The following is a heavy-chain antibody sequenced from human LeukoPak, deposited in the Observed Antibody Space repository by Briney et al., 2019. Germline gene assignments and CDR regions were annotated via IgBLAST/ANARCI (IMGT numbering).Heavy chain of an antibody. J-gene: IGHJ4*02. V-gene: IGHV3-30*04. Sequence: PGGSLRLSCAASGFTFSSYAMHWVRQAPGKGLEWVAVISYDGSNKYYADSVKGRFTNSRDNSKNTLYLQMNSLRAEDTAVYYCARGPVVVIPFYYFDYWGQGTLVTVSS. D-gene: IGHD2-21*01. CDR2: ISYDGSNK. CDR3: ARGPVVVIPFYYFDY. CDR1: GFTFSSYA.